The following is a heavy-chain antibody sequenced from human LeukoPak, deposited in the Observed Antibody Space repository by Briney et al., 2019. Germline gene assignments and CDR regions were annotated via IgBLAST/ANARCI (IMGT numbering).Heavy chain of an antibody. Sequence: ASVKVSCKTSGDSFGGYYIHWVRQAPGQGLEWMGRINPNSANTKYAQKFQGRVTMTRDTSTNTVFMELSSLRSDDTAVYYCARDGAYSLGLIWLDPWGQGTLVSVSS. V-gene: IGHV1-2*06. CDR1: GDSFGGYY. D-gene: IGHD5-18*01. CDR2: INPNSANT. CDR3: ARDGAYSLGLIWLDP. J-gene: IGHJ5*02.